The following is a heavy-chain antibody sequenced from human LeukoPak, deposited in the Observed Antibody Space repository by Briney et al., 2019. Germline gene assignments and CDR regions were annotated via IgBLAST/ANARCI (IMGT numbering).Heavy chain of an antibody. CDR1: XFTFSDYH. Sequence: GGSXXLSXXXXXFTFSDYHMSWIRQAPGRGLEWVSYISSSGNPIHYADSVRGRFTISRDNAKNSLYLHMNSLRAEDAAVYYCARSTDGSGSYYYYGMDVWGQGTTVTVSS. CDR2: ISSSGNPI. J-gene: IGHJ6*02. CDR3: ARSTDGSGSYYYYGMDV. V-gene: IGHV3-11*01. D-gene: IGHD3-10*01.